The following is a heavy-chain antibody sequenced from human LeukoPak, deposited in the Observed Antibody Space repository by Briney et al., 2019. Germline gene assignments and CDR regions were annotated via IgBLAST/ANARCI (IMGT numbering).Heavy chain of an antibody. J-gene: IGHJ4*02. CDR1: GLPLGSYA. CDR2: ISGDGLST. D-gene: IGHD5-12*01. V-gene: IGHV3-23*01. Sequence: AGGSLRLSCEVSGLPLGSYAMSWVRQGPGKGLEWVSAISGDGLSTFYADSVKGRFSISRDNPKNTLYLQMNTLRAEDSAVYYCSRFNSGWWGQGTLATVSS. CDR3: SRFNSGW.